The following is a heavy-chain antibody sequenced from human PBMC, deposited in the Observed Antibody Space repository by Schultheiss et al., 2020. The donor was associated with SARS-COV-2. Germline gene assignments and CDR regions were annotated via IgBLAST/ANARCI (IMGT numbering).Heavy chain of an antibody. D-gene: IGHD4-17*01. J-gene: IGHJ4*02. CDR2: IYYSGNT. CDR1: GGSISSYY. Sequence: SQTLSLTCTVSGGSISSYYWSWIRQPPGKGLDWIGYIYYSGNTNYNPSLKSRVTISVDTSKNQFSLKLSSVTAADTAVYYCARGATVTRDFDCWGQGTLVTVSS. V-gene: IGHV4-59*12. CDR3: ARGATVTRDFDC.